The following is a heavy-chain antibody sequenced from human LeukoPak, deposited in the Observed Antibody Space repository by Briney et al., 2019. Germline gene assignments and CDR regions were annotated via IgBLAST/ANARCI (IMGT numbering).Heavy chain of an antibody. J-gene: IGHJ5*02. CDR3: ARVGGDILTGYGGWFDP. D-gene: IGHD3-9*01. CDR2: IYHSGST. V-gene: IGHV4-4*02. Sequence: SGTLSLTCAVSGGSISSSNWWSWVRQPPGKGLEWIGEIYHSGSTNYNPSLKSRVTISVDKSKNQFSLRLSSVTAADTAVYYCARVGGDILTGYGGWFDPWGQGTLVTVSS. CDR1: GGSISSSNW.